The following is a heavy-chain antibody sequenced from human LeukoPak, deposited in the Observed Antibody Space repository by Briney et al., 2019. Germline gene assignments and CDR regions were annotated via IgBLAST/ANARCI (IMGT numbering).Heavy chain of an antibody. J-gene: IGHJ4*02. V-gene: IGHV4-59*08. CDR3: ARSTTIFGVVIPLDY. CDR1: GGSISSYY. D-gene: IGHD3-3*01. CDR2: IYYSGST. Sequence: PSETLSLTCTVSGGSISSYYWSWIRQPPGKGLEWIGYIYYSGSTNYNPSLKSRVTISVDTSKNQFSLKLSSVTAADTAVYYCARSTTIFGVVIPLDYWGQGTQVTVSS.